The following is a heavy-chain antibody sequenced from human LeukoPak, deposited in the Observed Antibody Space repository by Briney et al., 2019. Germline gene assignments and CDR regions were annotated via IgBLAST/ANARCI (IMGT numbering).Heavy chain of an antibody. CDR2: ISGSGVNT. CDR3: AKDQQQLGTRSYCFDY. D-gene: IGHD6-13*01. Sequence: PGGSLRLSCAASGFTFSSYAMSWVRQAPGKGLEWVSGISGSGVNTYNADSVKGRFSISRDNSKNTLYLQMNSLRAEDTAVYYCAKDQQQLGTRSYCFDYWGQGTLVTVSS. CDR1: GFTFSSYA. V-gene: IGHV3-23*01. J-gene: IGHJ4*02.